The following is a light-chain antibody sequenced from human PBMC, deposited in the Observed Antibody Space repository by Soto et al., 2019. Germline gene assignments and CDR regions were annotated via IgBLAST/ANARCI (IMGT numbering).Light chain of an antibody. V-gene: IGLV2-14*01. CDR1: SSDVGGYIY. J-gene: IGLJ1*01. CDR3: SSYTDTSTPGYV. CDR2: EVS. Sequence: QSALTQPASVSGSPGQSITIPCTGTSSDVGGYIYVSWYQQHPGKAPKLMIYEVSNRPSGVSNRFSGSKSGNTASLTISGLQPEDEADYYCSSYTDTSTPGYVFGNGTKVTVL.